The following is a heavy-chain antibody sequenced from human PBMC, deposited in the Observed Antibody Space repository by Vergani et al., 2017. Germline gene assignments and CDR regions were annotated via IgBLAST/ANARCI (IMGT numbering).Heavy chain of an antibody. Sequence: QLQLQESGSGLVKPSQNLSLTCAVSGGSISSGGYSWSWIRQPPGKGLEWIGYIYHSGSTYYNPSLKSRVTISVDRSKNQFSLKLSSVTAADTAVYYCARGAPGYCSSTSCYTSWFDPWGQGTLVTVSS. CDR2: IYHSGST. V-gene: IGHV4-30-2*01. CDR3: ARGAPGYCSSTSCYTSWFDP. CDR1: GGSISSGGYS. J-gene: IGHJ5*02. D-gene: IGHD2-2*02.